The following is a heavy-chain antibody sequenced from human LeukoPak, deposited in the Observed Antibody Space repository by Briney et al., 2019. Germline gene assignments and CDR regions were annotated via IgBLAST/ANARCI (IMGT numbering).Heavy chain of an antibody. CDR3: ARDRGSSGYDFTDFDY. Sequence: GGSLRLSCAAAGFMFICYNMNWVRQAPGKVLEWVAFISSGSRSIYYADSVKGRFTISRDNAKNSLYLQMNSLRAEDTAVYYCARDRGSSGYDFTDFDYWGQGTLVTVSS. CDR1: GFMFICYN. V-gene: IGHV3-21*01. CDR2: ISSGSRSI. D-gene: IGHD3-22*01. J-gene: IGHJ4*02.